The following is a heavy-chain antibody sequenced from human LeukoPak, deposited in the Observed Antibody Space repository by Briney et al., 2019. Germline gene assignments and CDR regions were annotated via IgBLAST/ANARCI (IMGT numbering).Heavy chain of an antibody. Sequence: PGGSLRLSCATSGFTFSSNWMSWVRHVPGRGLDWVANIKPDGSAQYYAASVKGRFTISRDNAKNSLYLQMNSLRAEDTAVYYCARVGYYDSSGYRAFDIWGQGTMVTVSS. CDR3: ARVGYYDSSGYRAFDI. D-gene: IGHD3-22*01. CDR1: GFTFSSNW. CDR2: IKPDGSAQ. V-gene: IGHV3-7*01. J-gene: IGHJ3*02.